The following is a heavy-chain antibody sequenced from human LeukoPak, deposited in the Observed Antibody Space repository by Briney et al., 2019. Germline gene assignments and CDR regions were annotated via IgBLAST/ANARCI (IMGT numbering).Heavy chain of an antibody. V-gene: IGHV1-8*02. CDR3: ARGHLRYDFWSGYYRPSLFDY. CDR1: GYTFTSYG. Sequence: ASVKVSCKASGYTFTSYGISWVRQATGQGLEWMGWMNPNSGNTGYAQKFQGRVTMTRNTSISTAYMELSSLRSEDTAVYYCARGHLRYDFWSGYYRPSLFDYWGQGTLVTVSS. D-gene: IGHD3-3*01. CDR2: MNPNSGNT. J-gene: IGHJ4*02.